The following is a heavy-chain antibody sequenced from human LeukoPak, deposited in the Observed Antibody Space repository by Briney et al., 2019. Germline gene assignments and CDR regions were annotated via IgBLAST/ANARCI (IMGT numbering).Heavy chain of an antibody. Sequence: PGGSLRLSCVASGFTFRSNGIHWVCQAPGKGLEWVAYIWHDGTNEHYADSVKGRFTISIDNSDNTAHLQMNSLRAEDTALYYCVRDLYCSGSTCYRAFDIWGQGTMVTVSS. CDR3: VRDLYCSGSTCYRAFDI. J-gene: IGHJ3*02. V-gene: IGHV3-33*01. D-gene: IGHD2-15*01. CDR2: IWHDGTNE. CDR1: GFTFRSNG.